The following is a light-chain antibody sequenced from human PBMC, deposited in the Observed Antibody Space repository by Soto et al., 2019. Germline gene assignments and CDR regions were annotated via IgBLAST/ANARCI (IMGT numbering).Light chain of an antibody. V-gene: IGKV3-11*01. CDR2: DAS. CDR3: QQRTNWPKT. CDR1: QTVSSF. Sequence: EVALTQPTATVSLSPGESPTLSGRASQTVSSFLAWYQQRPGQAPRLLIYDASHRATGIPARFSGSGSGTDFTLTISSLEPEDFAVYYCQQRTNWPKTFGQGGKVDI. J-gene: IGKJ1*01.